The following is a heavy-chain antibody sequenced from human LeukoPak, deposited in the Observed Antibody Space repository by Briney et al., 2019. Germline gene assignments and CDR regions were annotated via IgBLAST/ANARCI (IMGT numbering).Heavy chain of an antibody. Sequence: ASVKVSCKASGYTFTGYYIHWVRQAPGQGLEWMGWISAYNGNTNYAQKLQGRVTMTTDTSTSTAYMELRSLRSDDTAVYYCARSLLVYYDSSGYPDYWGQGTLVTVSS. D-gene: IGHD3-22*01. CDR1: GYTFTGYY. CDR3: ARSLLVYYDSSGYPDY. CDR2: ISAYNGNT. J-gene: IGHJ4*02. V-gene: IGHV1-18*04.